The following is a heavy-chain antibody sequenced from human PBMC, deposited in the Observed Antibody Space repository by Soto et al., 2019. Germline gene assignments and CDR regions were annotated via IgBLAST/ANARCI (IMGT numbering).Heavy chain of an antibody. CDR2: MSYDGSDT. CDR3: TIVRVADSALDH. CDR1: GFIFSNNG. Sequence: SGGSLRLSCVGSGFIFSNNGMHWVRQTPGKGLEWVALMSYDGSDTFYADSVKGRFTISRDNSKNTLFLHMSNLRPEDTAMYYCTIVRVADSALDHWGQGTLVTVSS. D-gene: IGHD3-10*02. J-gene: IGHJ4*02. V-gene: IGHV3-30*03.